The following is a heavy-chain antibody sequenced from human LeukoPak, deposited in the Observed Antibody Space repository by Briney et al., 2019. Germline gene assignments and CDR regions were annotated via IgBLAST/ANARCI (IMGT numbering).Heavy chain of an antibody. D-gene: IGHD3-10*01. CDR3: ARSPQFYGSGKGLDV. CDR1: GYLFVRYW. Sequence: GESLKISCKASGYLFVRYWIGWVRQMPGKGLEWMGITHCGDSDIKYSPSFQGQISISVDKSISTAYLQLKSLQASDTAIYYCARSPQFYGSGKGLDVWGQGTTVTVSS. V-gene: IGHV5-51*01. CDR2: THCGDSDI. J-gene: IGHJ6*02.